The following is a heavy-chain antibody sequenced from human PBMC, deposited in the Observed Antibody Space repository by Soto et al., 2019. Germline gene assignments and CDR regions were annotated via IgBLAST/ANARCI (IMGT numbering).Heavy chain of an antibody. D-gene: IGHD5-12*01. V-gene: IGHV4-30-4*01. J-gene: IGHJ4*02. CDR1: GGSISSGDYY. CDR2: IYYSGST. CDR3: ARLGDGYNYGNYFDY. Sequence: SETLSLTCTVSGGSISSGDYYWSWIRQPPGKGLEWIGYIYYSGSTYYNPSLKSRVTISVDTSKNQFSLKLSSVTAADTAVYYCARLGDGYNYGNYFDYWGQGTLVTVSS.